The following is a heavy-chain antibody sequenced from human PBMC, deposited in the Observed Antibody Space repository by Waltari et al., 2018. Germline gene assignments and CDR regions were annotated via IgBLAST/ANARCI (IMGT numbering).Heavy chain of an antibody. CDR2: INHSGST. Sequence: QVQLQQWGAGLLKPSETLSLPCAVYGGSFSGYYWSWIRQPPGKGLEWIGEINHSGSTNYNPSLKSRVTISVDTSKNQFSLKLSSVTAADTAVYYCARGVGEPGYCSGGSCYPLFDYWGQGTLVTVSS. D-gene: IGHD2-15*01. J-gene: IGHJ4*02. CDR3: ARGVGEPGYCSGGSCYPLFDY. V-gene: IGHV4-34*01. CDR1: GGSFSGYY.